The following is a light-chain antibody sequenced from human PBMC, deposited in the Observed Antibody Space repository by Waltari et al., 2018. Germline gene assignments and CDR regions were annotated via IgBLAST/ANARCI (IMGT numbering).Light chain of an antibody. Sequence: QSVLTQPASVSGSPGQSITISCTGSGNDVGGYDYVSWYQQHPGKAPELLIYDVDRRPSGAPTRFSGSKSGNTASLTISGLQPEDEADYYCSSYTVGNTLYVFGTGTTVTV. V-gene: IGLV2-14*03. CDR1: GNDVGGYDY. CDR2: DVD. J-gene: IGLJ1*01. CDR3: SSYTVGNTLYV.